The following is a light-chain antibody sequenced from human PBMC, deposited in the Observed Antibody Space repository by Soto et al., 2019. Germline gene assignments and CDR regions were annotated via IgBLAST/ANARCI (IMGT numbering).Light chain of an antibody. CDR1: QTVSSNY. J-gene: IGKJ5*01. Sequence: FTPSPETLLLSPGQIATLTCSPSQTVSSNYLAWCQQRPGQAPRLLIYGASTRAAGIPDRFSGSGSGTDFTLTITRLEPEDSAVYFCQQYTGPPTTFGQGTRLEIK. CDR2: GAS. V-gene: IGKV3-20*01. CDR3: QQYTGPPTT.